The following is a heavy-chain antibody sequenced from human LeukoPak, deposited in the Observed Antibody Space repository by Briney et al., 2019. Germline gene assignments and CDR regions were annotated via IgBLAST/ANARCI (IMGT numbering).Heavy chain of an antibody. Sequence: GGSLRLSCAASGFTLSDYYMSWIRQAPGKGLEWVSYISSSGSTIYYADSVKGRFTISRDNAKNSLYLQMNSLRAEDTAVYYCARDPGYCSSTSCYQHHPPPWFDPWGQGTLVTVSS. CDR2: ISSSGSTI. CDR3: ARDPGYCSSTSCYQHHPPPWFDP. CDR1: GFTLSDYY. V-gene: IGHV3-11*01. J-gene: IGHJ5*02. D-gene: IGHD2-2*01.